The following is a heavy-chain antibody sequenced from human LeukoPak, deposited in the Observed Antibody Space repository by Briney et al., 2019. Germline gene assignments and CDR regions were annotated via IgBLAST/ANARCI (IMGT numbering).Heavy chain of an antibody. CDR2: ISSSSSYI. D-gene: IGHD3-22*01. CDR1: GFTFSSYS. Sequence: GGSLRLSCAASGFTFSSYSMNWVRQAPGKGLEWVSSISSSSSYIYYADSVKGRFTISRDNAKNSLYLQMNSLRAEDTAVYYCARNPYDSSGYYAGWGQGTLVTVSS. CDR3: ARNPYDSSGYYAG. J-gene: IGHJ4*02. V-gene: IGHV3-21*01.